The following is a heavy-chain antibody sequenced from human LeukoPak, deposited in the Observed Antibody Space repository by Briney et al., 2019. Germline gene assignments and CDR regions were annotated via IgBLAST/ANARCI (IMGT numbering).Heavy chain of an antibody. Sequence: GGSLRLSCAASGFTFRSHDMSWVRQAPGKGLEWVSGISGSGGSTFYADSVKGRFTISRDNSKNTLYLQMNSLRAEDTAVYYCARSTYYYYDSSGYSNFDYCGQGTLVTVSS. V-gene: IGHV3-23*01. CDR2: ISGSGGST. CDR1: GFTFRSHD. D-gene: IGHD3-22*01. J-gene: IGHJ4*02. CDR3: ARSTYYYYDSSGYSNFDY.